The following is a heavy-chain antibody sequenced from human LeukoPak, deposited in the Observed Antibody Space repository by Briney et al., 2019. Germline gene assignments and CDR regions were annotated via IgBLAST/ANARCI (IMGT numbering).Heavy chain of an antibody. D-gene: IGHD3-9*01. J-gene: IGHJ4*02. CDR3: AKANDILTGSIDY. CDR1: GFTFDDYA. CDR2: ISWNSGSI. Sequence: GRSLRLSCAASGFTFDDYAMHWVRQAPGKGLEWVSGISWNSGSIGYADSVKGRFTIPRDNAKNSLYLQMNSLRAEDTALYYCAKANDILTGSIDYWGQGTLVTVSS. V-gene: IGHV3-9*01.